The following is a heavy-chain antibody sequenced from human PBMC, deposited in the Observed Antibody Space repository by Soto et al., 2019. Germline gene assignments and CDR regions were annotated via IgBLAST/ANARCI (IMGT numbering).Heavy chain of an antibody. Sequence: GGSLRLSCAASGFTFSSYGMHWVRQAPGKGLEWVAVISYDGSNKYYADSVKGRFTISRDNSKNTLYLQMNSLRAEDTAVYYCAKTYYYDSSGYSPFDYWGQGTLVTVSS. CDR2: ISYDGSNK. CDR1: GFTFSSYG. D-gene: IGHD3-22*01. V-gene: IGHV3-30*18. J-gene: IGHJ4*02. CDR3: AKTYYYDSSGYSPFDY.